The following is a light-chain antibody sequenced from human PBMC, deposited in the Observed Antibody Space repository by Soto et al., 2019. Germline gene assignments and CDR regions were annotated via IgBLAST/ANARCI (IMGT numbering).Light chain of an antibody. CDR1: QSVSSSS. Sequence: EIVLTQSPGTLSLSPGERATLSCRASQSVSSSSLAWHQQKPGQAPRLVIYGASRRATGIPDRFSGSGSGTDFTLTISRLEPEDFAVYYCQQYGTAPYTFGQGTKLEIK. CDR2: GAS. CDR3: QQYGTAPYT. J-gene: IGKJ2*01. V-gene: IGKV3-20*01.